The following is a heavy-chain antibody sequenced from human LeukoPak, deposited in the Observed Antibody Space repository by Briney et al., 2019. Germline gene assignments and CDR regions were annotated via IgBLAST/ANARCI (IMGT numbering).Heavy chain of an antibody. J-gene: IGHJ2*01. V-gene: IGHV3-23*01. D-gene: IGHD4-17*01. CDR2: ISDSGANT. CDR1: GFTFSTYA. Sequence: PGGSLRLSCAASGFTFSTYAMSWVRQAPGKGLEWVSTISDSGANTYYADSVRGRFTISRDNSKNTVYLQMSSLSPEGTAVYYCAREFPVTMGDWYLDFWGRGTLVTVSS. CDR3: AREFPVTMGDWYLDF.